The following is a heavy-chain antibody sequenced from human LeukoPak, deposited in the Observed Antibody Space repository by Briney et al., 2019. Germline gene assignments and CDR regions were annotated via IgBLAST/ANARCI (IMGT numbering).Heavy chain of an antibody. V-gene: IGHV3-30-3*01. CDR1: GFTFRNYV. J-gene: IGHJ4*02. CDR3: AREGYYGSGSPPSLYFDY. Sequence: GGSLRLSCAASGFTFRNYVIHWVRQAPGKGLEWVAVTSSDLNVKLYADSVKGRFTISRDNSRSTLYLQMNSLRPENTAIYYCAREGYYGSGSPPSLYFDYWGQGTLVTVSS. CDR2: TSSDLNVK. D-gene: IGHD3-10*01.